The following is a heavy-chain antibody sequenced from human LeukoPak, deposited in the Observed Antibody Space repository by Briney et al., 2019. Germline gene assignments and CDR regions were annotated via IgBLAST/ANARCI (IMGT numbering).Heavy chain of an antibody. D-gene: IGHD3-10*01. Sequence: GGTLRLSCAASGFTFSSYGMNWVRQAPGKGLEWVSTITNTGGSSYYADSVKGRFTISRDNSNNTLYLQMHSLRAEDTAVYYCAKISGSGSNYYYYYMDVWGKGTAVTISS. CDR1: GFTFSSYG. J-gene: IGHJ6*03. CDR2: ITNTGGSS. CDR3: AKISGSGSNYYYYYMDV. V-gene: IGHV3-23*01.